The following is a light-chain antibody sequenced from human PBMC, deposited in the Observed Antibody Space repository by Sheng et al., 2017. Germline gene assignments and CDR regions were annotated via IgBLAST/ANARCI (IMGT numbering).Light chain of an antibody. CDR2: ANN. CDR1: TSNIGNNY. CDR3: GTWDSSLTTGV. Sequence: QSVLTQPPSVFAAPGQRVTISCSGSTSNIGNNYVSWYQHLPGTAPKVLIYANNKRPSGIPARFSGSKSGTSATLAITGLQTGDEADYYCGTWDSSLTTGVFGGGTKLTV. J-gene: IGLJ3*02. V-gene: IGLV1-51*02.